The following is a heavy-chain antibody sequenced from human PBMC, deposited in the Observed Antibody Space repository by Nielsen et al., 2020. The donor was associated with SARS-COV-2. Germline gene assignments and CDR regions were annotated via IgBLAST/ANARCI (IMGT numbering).Heavy chain of an antibody. D-gene: IGHD6-19*01. CDR1: GYSFTSYW. Sequence: KVSCKGSGYSFTSYWISWVRQMPGKGLEWMGRIDPSDSYTNYSPSFQGHVTISADKSISTAYLQWSSLKASDTAMYYCAILGAHSSGWYSLYGMDVWGQGTTVTVSS. J-gene: IGHJ6*02. CDR3: AILGAHSSGWYSLYGMDV. V-gene: IGHV5-10-1*01. CDR2: IDPSDSYT.